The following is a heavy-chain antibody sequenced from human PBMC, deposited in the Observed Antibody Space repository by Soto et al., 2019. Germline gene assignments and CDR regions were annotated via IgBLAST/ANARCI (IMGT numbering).Heavy chain of an antibody. V-gene: IGHV3-23*01. CDR2: ISGSGGST. J-gene: IGHJ4*02. CDR1: GFTFSSYA. D-gene: IGHD1-1*01. CDR3: AKAYNWNVDGYFDY. Sequence: GGSLRLSCAASGFTFSSYAMSWVRQAPGKGLEWVSAISGSGGSTYYADSVKGRFTISRDNSKNTLYLQMNSLRAEDTAVYYWAKAYNWNVDGYFDYWGQETLVTVSS.